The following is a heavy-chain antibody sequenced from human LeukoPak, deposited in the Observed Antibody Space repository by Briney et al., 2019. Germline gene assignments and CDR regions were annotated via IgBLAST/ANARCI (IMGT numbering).Heavy chain of an antibody. CDR1: GFTFSSYA. J-gene: IGHJ4*02. D-gene: IGHD1-1*01. V-gene: IGHV3-23*01. Sequence: PGGSLRLSCAAFGFTFSSYAMSWVRQAPGKGLEWVSAISGSGGSTYYADSVKGRFTISRDNSKNTLYLQMNSLRAEDTAVYYCAKLRNAPYYFDYWGQGTLVTVSS. CDR3: AKLRNAPYYFDY. CDR2: ISGSGGST.